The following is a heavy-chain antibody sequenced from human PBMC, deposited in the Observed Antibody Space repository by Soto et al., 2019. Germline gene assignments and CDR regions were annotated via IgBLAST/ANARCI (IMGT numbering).Heavy chain of an antibody. CDR1: GYTFITYG. CDR3: ARGTYKDF. V-gene: IGHV1-18*01. D-gene: IGHD1-1*01. CDR2: ISAYNGNT. J-gene: IGHJ4*02. Sequence: QVQLVQSGAEVKKPGASVKVSCKASGYTFITYGINWVRRAPGQGLEWMAWISAYNGNTYYAQNFQGRVTITTDTSTSTAYMELRSLRSDDTAIYYCARGTYKDFWGQGTLVTVSS.